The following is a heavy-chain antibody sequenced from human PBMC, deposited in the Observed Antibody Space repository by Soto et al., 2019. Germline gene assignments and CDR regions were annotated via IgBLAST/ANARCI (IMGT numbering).Heavy chain of an antibody. CDR2: IKQDGSVK. D-gene: IGHD5-12*01. CDR1: GFSFSSFW. V-gene: IGHV3-7*03. Sequence: GSLRLSCAASGFSFSSFWMIWVRQAPGKGLEWVAIIKQDGSVKHYVDSVKGRFTVSRDNAEKSLYLQMDSLRPDDTALYYCVRGYSDYTEYFDYWGQGALVTVSS. CDR3: VRGYSDYTEYFDY. J-gene: IGHJ1*01.